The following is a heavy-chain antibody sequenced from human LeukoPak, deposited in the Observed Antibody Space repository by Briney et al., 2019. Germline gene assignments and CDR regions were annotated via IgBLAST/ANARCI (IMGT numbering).Heavy chain of an antibody. CDR2: IGSSSSTI. CDR1: GFTLSSYS. J-gene: IGHJ4*02. V-gene: IGHV3-48*04. Sequence: PGGSLRLSCAASGFTLSSYSMNWVRQAPGKGLEWVSYIGSSSSTIYYADSVKGRFTISRDNAKNSLYLQMNSLRAEDTAVYYCARGRSLDYWGQGTLVTVSS. CDR3: ARGRSLDY.